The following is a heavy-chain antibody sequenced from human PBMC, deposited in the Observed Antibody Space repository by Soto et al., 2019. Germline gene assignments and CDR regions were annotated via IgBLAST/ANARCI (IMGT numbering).Heavy chain of an antibody. CDR2: ISYDGSNK. V-gene: IGHV3-30*18. J-gene: IGHJ6*02. Sequence: SCASTGFTVRTYYMHEGRHARRQSPEWVAVISYDGSNKYYADSVKGRFTISRDSFKNTLYLERNSLRPEDTAVYYCAKGEYYYGSGSPYHVRHGWGQRTTVIVSS. CDR1: GFTVRTYY. D-gene: IGHD3-10*01. CDR3: AKGEYYYGSGSPYHVRHG.